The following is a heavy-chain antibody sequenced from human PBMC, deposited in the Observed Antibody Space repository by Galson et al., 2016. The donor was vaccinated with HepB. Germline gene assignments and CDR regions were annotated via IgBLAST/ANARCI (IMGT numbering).Heavy chain of an antibody. V-gene: IGHV3-7*04. Sequence: SLRLSCAAFGFSFRSYWMSWVRQVPGKGLEFVANINHDGSVENYVDSVKGRFTISRDNAKDSVYLQMNSLRAEDTALYFCARDPAYSSFDYWGQGMLVTVSS. CDR3: ARDPAYSSFDY. J-gene: IGHJ4*02. CDR2: INHDGSVE. D-gene: IGHD3-22*01. CDR1: GFSFRSYW.